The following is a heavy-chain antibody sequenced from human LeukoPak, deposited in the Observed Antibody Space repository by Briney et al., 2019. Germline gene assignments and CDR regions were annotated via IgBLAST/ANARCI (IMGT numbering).Heavy chain of an antibody. D-gene: IGHD4-17*01. J-gene: IGHJ4*02. V-gene: IGHV1-69*01. CDR3: AREAVRGFDY. CDR2: IIPIFGTA. CDR1: GGTFSSYA. Sequence: ASVKVSCEASGGTFSSYAISWVRQAPGQGLEWMGGIIPIFGTANYAQKFQGRVTITADESTSTAYMELSSLRSEDMAVYYCAREAVRGFDYWGQGTLVTVSS.